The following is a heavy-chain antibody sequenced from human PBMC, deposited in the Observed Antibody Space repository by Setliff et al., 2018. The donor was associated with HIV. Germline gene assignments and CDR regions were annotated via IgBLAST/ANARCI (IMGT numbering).Heavy chain of an antibody. J-gene: IGHJ3*01. D-gene: IGHD1-26*01. CDR2: IYYSGST. V-gene: IGHV4-39*07. CDR1: GGSIRSTSYY. CDR3: AKSIVGGTTHAFDL. Sequence: SETLSLTCTVSGGSIRSTSYYWGWIRQPPGKGLEWIGSIYYSGSTYYNPSLKSRVTISVDTTKNQFSLKVKSVTAADTAVYYCAKSIVGGTTHAFDLWGQGTMVTVSS.